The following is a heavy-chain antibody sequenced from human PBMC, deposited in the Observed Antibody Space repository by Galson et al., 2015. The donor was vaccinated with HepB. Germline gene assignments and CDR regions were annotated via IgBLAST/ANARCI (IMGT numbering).Heavy chain of an antibody. V-gene: IGHV3-21*01. D-gene: IGHD2-2*01. CDR1: GFTFSSYS. CDR3: ARDGFLGIVVVPAATGWHGMDV. Sequence: SLRLSCAASGFTFSSYSMNWVRQAPGKGLEWVSSISSSSSYIYYADSVKGRFTISRDNAKNSLYLQMNSLRAEDTAVYYCARDGFLGIVVVPAATGWHGMDVWGQGTTVTVSS. J-gene: IGHJ6*02. CDR2: ISSSSSYI.